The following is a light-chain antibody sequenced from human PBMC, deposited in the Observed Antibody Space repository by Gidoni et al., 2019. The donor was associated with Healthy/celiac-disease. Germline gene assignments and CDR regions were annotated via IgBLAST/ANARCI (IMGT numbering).Light chain of an antibody. CDR3: QQSYSTPRT. V-gene: IGKV1-39*01. CDR2: AAS. Sequence: DIQMTQSPSSLSSSVGDRVTITCRASQSISSYVNWYQQKPGKAPKLLIYAASSLQSGVPSRFSGSGSRTDFTLTISSLQPEDFATYYCQQSYSTPRTFGQGTKVEIK. CDR1: QSISSY. J-gene: IGKJ1*01.